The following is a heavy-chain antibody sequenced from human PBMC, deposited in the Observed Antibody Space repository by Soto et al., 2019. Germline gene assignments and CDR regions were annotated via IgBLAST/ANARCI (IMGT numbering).Heavy chain of an antibody. V-gene: IGHV4-4*02. CDR2: IYHSGSS. CDR1: GGSITSGQW. CDR3: ARQSFWSGFSSYGMDV. J-gene: IGHJ6*02. Sequence: PAETLSLTCAVSGGSITSGQWLILLRHPPGKGLEWIGEIYHSGSSNYNPSLKSRVTISVDKSKTQFSLRLSSVTAADTAVYYCARQSFWSGFSSYGMDVWGQGTTVTVSS. D-gene: IGHD3-3*01.